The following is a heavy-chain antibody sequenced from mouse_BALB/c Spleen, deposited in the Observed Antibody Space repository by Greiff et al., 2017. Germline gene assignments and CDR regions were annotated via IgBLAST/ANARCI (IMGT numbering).Heavy chain of an antibody. D-gene: IGHD1-1*01. CDR2: IDPSDSYT. CDR3: VLLMDY. J-gene: IGHJ4*01. V-gene: IGHV1-69*02. CDR1: GYTFTSYW. Sequence: VQLQQSGAELVKPGASVKLSCKASGYTFTSYWMHWVKQRPGQGLEWIGEIDPSDSYTNYNQKFKGKATLTVDKSSSTAYMQLSSLTSEDSAVYYCVLLMDYWGQGTSVTVSS.